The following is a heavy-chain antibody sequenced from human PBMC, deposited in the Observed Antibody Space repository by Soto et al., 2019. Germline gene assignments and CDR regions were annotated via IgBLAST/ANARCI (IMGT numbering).Heavy chain of an antibody. CDR3: ARKFWTVYLTIDC. V-gene: IGHV3-48*01. D-gene: IGHD3-3*01. CDR2: ITSSGSST. J-gene: IGHJ4*02. Sequence: GGSLRLSCAASVFTFSTSSMNWVRQAPGKGLEWVSYITSSGSSTSYADSVKGRFTISRDNAKDSLYLQMNSLRAEDTAVYYCARKFWTVYLTIDCGGQGALVTVSS. CDR1: VFTFSTSS.